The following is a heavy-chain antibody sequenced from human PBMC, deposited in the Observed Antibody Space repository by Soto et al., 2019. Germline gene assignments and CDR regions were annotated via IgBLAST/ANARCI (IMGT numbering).Heavy chain of an antibody. D-gene: IGHD3-3*01. CDR2: ISYDGSNK. Sequence: GGSLRLSCAASGFTFSSYAMHWVRQAPGKGLEWVAVISYDGSNKYYADSVKGRFTISRDNSKNTLYLQMNSLRAEDTAVYYCARGGDFWSGYRTPNYYYGMGVWGQGTTVTVSS. CDR3: ARGGDFWSGYRTPNYYYGMGV. V-gene: IGHV3-30-3*01. J-gene: IGHJ6*02. CDR1: GFTFSSYA.